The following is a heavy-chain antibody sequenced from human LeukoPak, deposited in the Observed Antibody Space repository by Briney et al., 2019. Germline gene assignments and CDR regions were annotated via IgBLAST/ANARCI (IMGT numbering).Heavy chain of an antibody. Sequence: GGSLRLSCAASGFTFSSYSMNWVRQAPGKGLEWVSSISSSSSYIYYADSVKGRFTISRDNAKNSLYLQMNSLRAEDTAVYYCARDSLRTAIAMASGNWFDPWGQGTLVTVSS. D-gene: IGHD6-19*01. V-gene: IGHV3-21*04. CDR3: ARDSLRTAIAMASGNWFDP. CDR1: GFTFSSYS. CDR2: ISSSSSYI. J-gene: IGHJ5*02.